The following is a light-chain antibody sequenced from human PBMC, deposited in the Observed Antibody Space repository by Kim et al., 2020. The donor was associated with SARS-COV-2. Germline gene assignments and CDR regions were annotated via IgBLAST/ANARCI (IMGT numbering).Light chain of an antibody. Sequence: TITVSCTGNSSNIGAYNYDSWYQQHPGTAPKLMIYDVSNRPSGVSNRFSGSKSGNTASLTISGLQAEDEADYYCSSYTSSSTLEVFGTGTKVTVL. CDR2: DVS. J-gene: IGLJ1*01. CDR1: SSNIGAYNY. V-gene: IGLV2-14*03. CDR3: SSYTSSSTLEV.